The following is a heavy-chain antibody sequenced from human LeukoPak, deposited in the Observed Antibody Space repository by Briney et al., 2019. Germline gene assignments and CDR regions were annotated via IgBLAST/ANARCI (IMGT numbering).Heavy chain of an antibody. CDR1: GGSISNYY. CDR3: AREGTDWDNWFDP. D-gene: IGHD2-21*01. J-gene: IGHJ5*02. V-gene: IGHV4-59*01. CDR2: IYYTGST. Sequence: PSETLSLTCTVSGGSISNYYWSWIRQPPGKGLEWIGYIYYTGSTNYNPSLKSRVTISVDTSKNQFSLKLNSVTAADTAVYFCAREGTDWDNWFDPWGQGTLVTVSS.